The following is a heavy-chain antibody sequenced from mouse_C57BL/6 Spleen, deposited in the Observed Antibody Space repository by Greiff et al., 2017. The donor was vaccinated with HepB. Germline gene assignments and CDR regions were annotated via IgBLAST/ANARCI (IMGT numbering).Heavy chain of an antibody. J-gene: IGHJ1*03. CDR2: IDPSDSET. V-gene: IGHV1-52*01. CDR3: ARSRGSSYDWYFDV. Sequence: QVQLQQPGAELVRPGSSVKLSCKASGYTFTSYWMHWVKQRPIQGLEWIGNIDPSDSETHYNQKFKDKATLTVDKSSSTAYMQLSSLTSEDSAVYYCARSRGSSYDWYFDVWGTGTTVTVSS. CDR1: GYTFTSYW. D-gene: IGHD1-1*01.